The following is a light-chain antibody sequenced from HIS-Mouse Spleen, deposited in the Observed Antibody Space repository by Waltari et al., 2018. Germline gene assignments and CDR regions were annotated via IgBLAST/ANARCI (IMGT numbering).Light chain of an antibody. CDR3: QVWDSSSDHVV. J-gene: IGLJ2*01. CDR1: NIGSKS. V-gene: IGLV3-21*03. CDR2: DAS. Sequence: SYVLTQPPSVSVAPGKTARITCGGNNIGSKSVHWYQQKPGQAPVLVVEDASDRPSGIPERFSGSNSGNTATLTISRVEDGDEADYYCQVWDSSSDHVVFGGGTKLTVL.